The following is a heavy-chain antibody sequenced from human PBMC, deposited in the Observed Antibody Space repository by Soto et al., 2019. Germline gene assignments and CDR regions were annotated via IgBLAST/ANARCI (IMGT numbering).Heavy chain of an antibody. V-gene: IGHV4-34*01. CDR2: INHGGST. J-gene: IGHJ4*02. Sequence: PSETLSLTCAVYGGSFNAYYWSWIRQPPGKGLEWIGEINHGGSTNYNPSLKSRVTISLDTPKKQFSLKLNSVTAADTAVYYCARGYGSGSYWAYWGQGTLVTVS. CDR1: GGSFNAYY. D-gene: IGHD3-10*01. CDR3: ARGYGSGSYWAY.